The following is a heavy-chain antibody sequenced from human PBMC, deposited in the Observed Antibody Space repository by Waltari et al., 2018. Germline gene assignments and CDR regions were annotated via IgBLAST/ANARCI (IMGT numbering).Heavy chain of an antibody. CDR2: INHSGST. V-gene: IGHV4-34*01. Sequence: QVQLQQWGAGLLKPSETLSLTCAVYGGSFRGYYWSWIRQPPGKGLEWIGEINHSGSTNYNPSLKSRVTISVDTSKNQFSLKLSSVTAADTAVYYCARDLRWLREYYFDYWGQGTLVTVSS. CDR1: GGSFRGYY. D-gene: IGHD5-12*01. CDR3: ARDLRWLREYYFDY. J-gene: IGHJ4*02.